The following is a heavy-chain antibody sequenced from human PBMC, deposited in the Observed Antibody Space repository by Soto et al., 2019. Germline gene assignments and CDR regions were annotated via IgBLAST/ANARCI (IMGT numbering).Heavy chain of an antibody. V-gene: IGHV1-46*01. CDR3: ATFLYDILTGYESGPSDYMDV. CDR2: INPSGGST. CDR1: GYTFTSYY. D-gene: IGHD3-9*01. J-gene: IGHJ6*03. Sequence: GASVKVSCKASGYTFTSYYMHWVRQAPGQGLEWMGIINPSGGSTSYAQKFQGRVTMTRDTSTSTVYMELSSLRSEDTAVYYCATFLYDILTGYESGPSDYMDVWGKGTTVTVSS.